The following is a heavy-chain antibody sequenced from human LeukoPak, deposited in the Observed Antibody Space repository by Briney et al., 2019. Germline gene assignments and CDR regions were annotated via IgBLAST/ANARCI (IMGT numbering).Heavy chain of an antibody. Sequence: SETLSLTCAVYGGSFSVYYWSWIRQPPGKGLEWIGEINHSGSTNYNPSLKSRVTISVDTSKNQFSLKLSSVTAADTAVYYCARGSRAAAGLNYWGQGTLVTVSS. V-gene: IGHV4-34*01. CDR1: GGSFSVYY. CDR2: INHSGST. J-gene: IGHJ4*02. CDR3: ARGSRAAAGLNY. D-gene: IGHD6-13*01.